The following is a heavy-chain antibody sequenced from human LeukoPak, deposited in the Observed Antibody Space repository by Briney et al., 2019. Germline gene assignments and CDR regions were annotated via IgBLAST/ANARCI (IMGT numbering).Heavy chain of an antibody. CDR3: AREPLGATDY. J-gene: IGHJ4*02. CDR2: IYYSGST. Sequence: SQTLSLTCTVSGGSISSGSYYWSWIRQPPGKGLEWIGYIYYSGSTNYNPSLKSRVTISVDTSKNQFSLKLSSVTAADTAVYYCAREPLGATDYWGQGTLVTVSS. V-gene: IGHV4-61*01. D-gene: IGHD1-26*01. CDR1: GGSISSGSYY.